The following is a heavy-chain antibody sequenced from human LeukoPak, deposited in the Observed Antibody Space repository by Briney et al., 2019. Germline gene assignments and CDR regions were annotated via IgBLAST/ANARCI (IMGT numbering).Heavy chain of an antibody. CDR1: GGSISSSTNW. CDR2: IYHSGGT. CDR3: ARTNPWELKYYFDY. D-gene: IGHD1-7*01. Sequence: SETLSLTCAVSGGSISSSTNWWSWVRQPPGKGLEWIGEIYHSGGTNYNPSLKSRITISVDKSQNQFSLKVNSLTAADTAVYYCARTNPWELKYYFDYWGQGTLVTVSS. J-gene: IGHJ4*02. V-gene: IGHV4-4*02.